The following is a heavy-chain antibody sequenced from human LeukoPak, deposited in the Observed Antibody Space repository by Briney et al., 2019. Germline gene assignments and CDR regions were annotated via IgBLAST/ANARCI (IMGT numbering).Heavy chain of an antibody. Sequence: TGGSLRLSCAASGFTFSGSAMHWVRQASGKGLEWVGRIRSKANSYATAYAASVIGRFTISRDDSKNTAYLQMNSLKTEDTAVYYCTRSDYDYVWGSYRSGYWGQGTLVTVSS. CDR1: GFTFSGSA. D-gene: IGHD3-16*02. V-gene: IGHV3-73*01. CDR3: TRSDYDYVWGSYRSGY. J-gene: IGHJ4*02. CDR2: IRSKANSYAT.